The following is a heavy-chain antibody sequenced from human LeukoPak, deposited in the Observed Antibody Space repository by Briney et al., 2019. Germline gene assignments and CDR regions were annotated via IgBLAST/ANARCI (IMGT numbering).Heavy chain of an antibody. Sequence: SETLSLTCAVYGGSFSGYYWSWIRQPPGKGLEWIGEINHSGSTNYNPSLKSRVTISVDTSENQFSLNLSSVTAADTAVYYCARRDYFDYWGQGTLVTVSS. CDR3: ARRDYFDY. V-gene: IGHV4-34*01. CDR2: INHSGST. D-gene: IGHD2-21*01. J-gene: IGHJ4*02. CDR1: GGSFSGYY.